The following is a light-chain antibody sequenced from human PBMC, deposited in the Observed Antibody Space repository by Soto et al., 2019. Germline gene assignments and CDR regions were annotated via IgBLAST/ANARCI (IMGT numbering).Light chain of an antibody. V-gene: IGKV3-15*01. J-gene: IGKJ5*01. CDR2: GAS. Sequence: IVMTQSPATLSVSPGERVTLSCRTSHIVNSHVAWYQQKPGQAPRLLLYGASTRATGIPARFSGCGFGTAFTLTIRSSEDEDFAVCYCQQYKTWTLFGQGTRLEI. CDR3: QQYKTWTL. CDR1: HIVNSH.